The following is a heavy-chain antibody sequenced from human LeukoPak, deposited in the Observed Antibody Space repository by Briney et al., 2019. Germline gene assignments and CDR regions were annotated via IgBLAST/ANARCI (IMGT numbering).Heavy chain of an antibody. CDR2: IKTNSGGA. V-gene: IGHV1-2*02. J-gene: IGHJ4*02. CDR1: GYTLTSYY. Sequence: GASVKVSCKASGYTLTSYYMHWVRQAPGQGLEWMGWIKTNSGGANYAQKFQGRVTMTRDTSINTDYMELSRLRSDDTAVYYCARDGGKVGATGPFDFWGQGTLVNVPS. CDR3: ARDGGKVGATGPFDF. D-gene: IGHD1-26*01.